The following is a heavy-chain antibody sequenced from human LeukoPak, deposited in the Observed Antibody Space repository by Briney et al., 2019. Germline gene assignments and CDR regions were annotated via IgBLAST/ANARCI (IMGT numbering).Heavy chain of an antibody. CDR3: ARAVFSSYGDYNDWFDP. J-gene: IGHJ5*02. CDR2: IYTIGST. Sequence: SETLSLTCTVSGGSISSYYWSWIRQPAGKGLDWIGRIYTIGSTNYNPSLKSRVTMSVDTSKNQFSLKLSSVTAADTAVYYCARAVFSSYGDYNDWFDPWGQGTLVTVSS. D-gene: IGHD4-17*01. CDR1: GGSISSYY. V-gene: IGHV4-4*07.